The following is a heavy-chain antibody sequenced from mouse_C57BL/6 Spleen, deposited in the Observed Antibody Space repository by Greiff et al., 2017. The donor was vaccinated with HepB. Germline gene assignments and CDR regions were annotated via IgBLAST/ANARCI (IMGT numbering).Heavy chain of an antibody. CDR1: GYSITSGYY. D-gene: IGHD1-1*01. V-gene: IGHV3-6*01. J-gene: IGHJ2*01. Sequence: DVKLVESGPGLVKPSQSLSLTCSVTGYSITSGYYWNWIRQFPGNKLEWMGYISYDGSNNYNPSLKNRISITRDTSKNQFFLKLNSVTTEDTATYYCARGYGSFDYWGQGTTLTVSS. CDR3: ARGYGSFDY. CDR2: ISYDGSN.